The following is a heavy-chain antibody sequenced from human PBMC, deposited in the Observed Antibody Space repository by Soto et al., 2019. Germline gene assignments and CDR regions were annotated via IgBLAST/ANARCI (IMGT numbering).Heavy chain of an antibody. CDR3: AXTTSLQWYYMDX. J-gene: IGHJ6*03. Sequence: PXQTLSLTCAISGDSVSSNSAAWNWIRQSPSRGLEWLGRTYYRSRWYNDYAVSVKSRITINPDTSKNQFSLHLNSVTPEDTAVXXCAXTTSLQWYYMDXWGKGTXVTVSX. D-gene: IGHD6-19*01. V-gene: IGHV6-1*01. CDR2: TYYRSRWYN. CDR1: GDSVSSNSAA.